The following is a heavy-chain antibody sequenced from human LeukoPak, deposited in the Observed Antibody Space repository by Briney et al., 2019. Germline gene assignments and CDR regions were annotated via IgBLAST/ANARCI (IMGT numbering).Heavy chain of an antibody. Sequence: ASVKVSCKASGYTFTSYGISWVRQAPGQGLERMGWISAYNGNTNYAQKLQGRVTMTTDTSTSTAYMELRSLRSDDTAVYYCARADCTNGVCFVFDYWGQGTLVTVSS. J-gene: IGHJ4*02. CDR2: ISAYNGNT. V-gene: IGHV1-18*01. CDR1: GYTFTSYG. D-gene: IGHD2-8*01. CDR3: ARADCTNGVCFVFDY.